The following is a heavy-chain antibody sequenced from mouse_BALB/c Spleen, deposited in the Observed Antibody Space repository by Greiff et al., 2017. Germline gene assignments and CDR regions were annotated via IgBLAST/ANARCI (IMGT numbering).Heavy chain of an antibody. J-gene: IGHJ4*01. D-gene: IGHD2-14*01. Sequence: EVKLQESGGGLVKPGGSLKLSCAASGFTFSDYYMYWVRQTPEKRLEWVATISDGGSYTYYPDSVKGRFTISRDNAKNNLYLQMSSLKSEDTAMYYCARKYDGYAMDYWGQGTSVTVSS. V-gene: IGHV5-4*02. CDR2: ISDGGSYT. CDR3: ARKYDGYAMDY. CDR1: GFTFSDYY.